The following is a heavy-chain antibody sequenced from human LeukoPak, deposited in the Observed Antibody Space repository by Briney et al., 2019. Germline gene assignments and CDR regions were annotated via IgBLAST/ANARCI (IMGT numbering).Heavy chain of an antibody. V-gene: IGHV3-9*01. CDR2: INWNSDSI. CDR3: AINAGEDSGYGNFDY. CDR1: GFTFDDYA. D-gene: IGHD5-12*01. J-gene: IGHJ4*02. Sequence: GRSLRLSCAVSGFTFDDYAMHWVRRVPGKGLEWVSGINWNSDSIGYADSVKGRFTTSRDNAKNSLHLQMNRLRAQDTAFYYCAINAGEDSGYGNFDYWGQGTLVTVSS.